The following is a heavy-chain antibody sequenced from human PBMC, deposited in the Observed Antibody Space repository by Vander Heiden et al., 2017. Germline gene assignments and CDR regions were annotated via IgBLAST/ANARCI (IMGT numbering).Heavy chain of an antibody. J-gene: IGHJ4*02. D-gene: IGHD1-26*01. CDR3: ARGEWELLYYFDY. V-gene: IGHV1-2*06. Sequence: QVQLVQSGAEVKKPGAAVKVSCKASGYTFTCYYMHWVRQAPGQGLEWMGRINPNSGGTNYAQKFQGRVTITRDTSISTAYMELSRLRSDDTAVYYCARGEWELLYYFDYWGQGTLVTVSS. CDR1: GYTFTCYY. CDR2: INPNSGGT.